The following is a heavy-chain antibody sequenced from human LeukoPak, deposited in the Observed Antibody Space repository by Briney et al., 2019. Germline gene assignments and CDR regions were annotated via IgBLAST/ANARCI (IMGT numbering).Heavy chain of an antibody. CDR3: ARILDSAWGELGY. CDR2: ISSSSSTI. Sequence: GGSLRLSCAASEFIFSSYSMNWVRQAPGKGLEWVSYISSSSSTIYYADSVKGRFTISRDNAKNSLYLQMNSLRAEDTAVYYCARILDSAWGELGYWGQGTLVTVSS. V-gene: IGHV3-48*01. D-gene: IGHD6-19*01. J-gene: IGHJ4*02. CDR1: EFIFSSYS.